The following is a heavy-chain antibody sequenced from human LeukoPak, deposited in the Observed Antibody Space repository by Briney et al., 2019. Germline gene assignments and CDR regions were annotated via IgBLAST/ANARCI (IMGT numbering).Heavy chain of an antibody. V-gene: IGHV5-51*01. CDR2: IYPGDSDT. CDR1: GSRFTSYW. D-gene: IGHD2-2*01. J-gene: IGHJ6*02. CDR3: ARSRVPAARRGYYYYGMDV. Sequence: GGSLQISCQGSGSRFTSYWIGWVRQVPGKGLEWMGIIYPGDSDTRYSPSFQGQVTISADKSISTAYLQWSSLKASDTAMYYCARSRVPAARRGYYYYGMDVWGQGTTVTVSS.